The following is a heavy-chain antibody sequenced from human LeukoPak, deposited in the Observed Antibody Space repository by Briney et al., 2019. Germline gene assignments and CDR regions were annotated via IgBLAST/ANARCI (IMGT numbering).Heavy chain of an antibody. Sequence: GASVKVSCKASGGTFSSYAISWVRRAPGQGLEWMGGIIPIFGTANYAQKFQGRVTITADESTSTAYMELSSLRSEDTAVYYCARANYSSSSVGGYYYFGLDVWGQGTTVTVSS. D-gene: IGHD6-6*01. CDR1: GGTFSSYA. CDR2: IIPIFGTA. V-gene: IGHV1-69*13. J-gene: IGHJ6*02. CDR3: ARANYSSSSVGGYYYFGLDV.